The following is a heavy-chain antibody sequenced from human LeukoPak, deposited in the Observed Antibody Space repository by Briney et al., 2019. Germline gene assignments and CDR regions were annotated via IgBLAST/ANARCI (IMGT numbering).Heavy chain of an antibody. CDR1: GFTFTTSA. D-gene: IGHD5-24*01. V-gene: IGHV1-58*02. Sequence: SVKVSCKASGFTFTTSAMQWVRQARGQRPEWLGWIVVGSGNTNYAQKFQDRVTITRDKSTGTAYMELSRLRSHDTAVYYCAAELEMATDAFDIWGQGTMVTVSS. CDR3: AAELEMATDAFDI. CDR2: IVVGSGNT. J-gene: IGHJ3*02.